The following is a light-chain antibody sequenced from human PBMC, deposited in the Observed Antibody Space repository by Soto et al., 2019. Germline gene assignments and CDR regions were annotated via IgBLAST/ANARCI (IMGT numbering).Light chain of an antibody. CDR1: QGVSSTY. V-gene: IGKV3-20*01. CDR3: LQHYAYPWT. CDR2: GAS. Sequence: EIVLTQSPGTLSLSPGERATLSCRASQGVSSTYLAWYQQQPGQAPRLLIYGASSRATGIPDRFSGSGSGTEFNFTISSLQPEDFATYYCLQHYAYPWTFGQGTKVDIK. J-gene: IGKJ1*01.